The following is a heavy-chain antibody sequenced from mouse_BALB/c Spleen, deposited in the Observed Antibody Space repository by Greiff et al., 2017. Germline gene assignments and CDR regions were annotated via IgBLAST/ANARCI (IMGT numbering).Heavy chain of an antibody. D-gene: IGHD1-1*01. J-gene: IGHJ2*01. CDR2: INPSTGYT. CDR3: AREGNYYGSSYDY. CDR1: GYTFTSYW. Sequence: QVQLQQSGAELAKPGASAKMSCKASGYTFTSYWMHWVKQRPGQGLEWIGYINPSTGYTEYNQKFKDKATLTADKSSSTAYMQLSSLTSEDSAVYYCAREGNYYGSSYDYWGQGTTLTVSS. V-gene: IGHV1-7*01.